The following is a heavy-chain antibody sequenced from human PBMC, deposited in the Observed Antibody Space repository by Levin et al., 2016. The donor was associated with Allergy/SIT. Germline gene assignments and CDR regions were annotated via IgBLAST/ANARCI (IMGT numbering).Heavy chain of an antibody. CDR2: ISSSGSTI. Sequence: WIRQPPGKELEWVSYISSSGSTIYYADSVQGRFTISRDNAKNSLYLQMNSLRAEDTAVYYCARGFAYYYDSSVYHYYFDYWGQGTLVTVSS. V-gene: IGHV3-11*04. D-gene: IGHD3-22*01. CDR3: ARGFAYYYDSSVYHYYFDY. J-gene: IGHJ4*02.